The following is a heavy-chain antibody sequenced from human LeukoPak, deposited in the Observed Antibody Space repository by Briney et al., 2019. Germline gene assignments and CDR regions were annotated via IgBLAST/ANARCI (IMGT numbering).Heavy chain of an antibody. CDR3: ARHRGVATFDY. Sequence: GESLKISCQGSGSSFTSYWISWVRQMPGKGLEWMGKIDPRDSYTYYSPSFQGHVTISADKSINTAYLQWSSLKAADTAMYYCARHRGVATFDYWGQGILVTVSS. V-gene: IGHV5-10-1*01. D-gene: IGHD3-3*01. J-gene: IGHJ4*02. CDR1: GSSFTSYW. CDR2: IDPRDSYT.